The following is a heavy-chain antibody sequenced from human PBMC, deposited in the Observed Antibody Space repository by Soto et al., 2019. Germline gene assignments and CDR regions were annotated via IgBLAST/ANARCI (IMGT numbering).Heavy chain of an antibody. D-gene: IGHD3-10*01. V-gene: IGHV1-18*01. J-gene: IGHJ4*02. CDR1: GYTFTSYG. Sequence: QVQLVQSGAEVKKPGASVKVSCKASGYTFTSYGISWVRQAPGQGLEWMGWISAYNGNTNYAQKLQGRVNMTTDTSTSRAYMELRSLRSDDTAVYYCASSLYYYGSGSYVDYWGQGTLVTVSS. CDR2: ISAYNGNT. CDR3: ASSLYYYGSGSYVDY.